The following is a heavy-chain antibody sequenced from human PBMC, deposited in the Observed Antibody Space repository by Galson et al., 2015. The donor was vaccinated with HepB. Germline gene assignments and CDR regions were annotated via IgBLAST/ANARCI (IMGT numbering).Heavy chain of an antibody. CDR1: GYTFTNYY. CDR2: INPSSGST. V-gene: IGHV1-46*01. D-gene: IGHD1-26*01. Sequence: SVKVSCKASGYTFTNYYMHWVRQAPGQGLEWMGVINPSSGSTTHAQKFQGRVIMTRDTSTSTVYMELRSLRSEDTAVYYCARNPYSGSSYRRSQYYGMDVWGQGTTVTVSS. J-gene: IGHJ6*02. CDR3: ARNPYSGSSYRRSQYYGMDV.